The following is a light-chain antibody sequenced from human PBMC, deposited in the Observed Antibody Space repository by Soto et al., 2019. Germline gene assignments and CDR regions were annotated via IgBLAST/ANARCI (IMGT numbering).Light chain of an antibody. Sequence: EIVLTQSPGTLSLSPGERATLSCRASQSVSSSYLAWYQQKPGQAPRLLIYGASSRATGIPDRFSGSGSGTGFTLTISRLEPEEFAVYYCQQYGSSPRTFGQGTKVEIK. CDR3: QQYGSSPRT. CDR1: QSVSSSY. V-gene: IGKV3-20*01. J-gene: IGKJ1*01. CDR2: GAS.